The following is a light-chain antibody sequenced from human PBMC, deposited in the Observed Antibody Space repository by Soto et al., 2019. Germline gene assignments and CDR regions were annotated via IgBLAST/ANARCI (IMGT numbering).Light chain of an antibody. CDR2: GNS. Sequence: QSVLTQPPSVSGAPGQRVTISFTGSSSNIGAGYDVHWYQQLPGTAPKLLIYGNSNRPSGVPDRFSGSKSGTSASLAITGLQAEDEADYYCQSYDSSLSVSYVFGTGTKATVL. J-gene: IGLJ1*01. CDR1: SSNIGAGYD. CDR3: QSYDSSLSVSYV. V-gene: IGLV1-40*01.